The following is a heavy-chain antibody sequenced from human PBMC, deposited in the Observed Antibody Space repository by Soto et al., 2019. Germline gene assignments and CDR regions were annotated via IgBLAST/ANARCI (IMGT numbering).Heavy chain of an antibody. Sequence: SETLSLTCAVYGGSFSGYYWSWIRQPPGKGLEWIGEINHSGSTNYNPSLKSRVTISVDTSKNQFSLKLSSVTAADTAVYYCARGHYYYDSSGYYSRPNWFDPWGQGTLVTVSP. CDR2: INHSGST. V-gene: IGHV4-34*01. CDR1: GGSFSGYY. J-gene: IGHJ5*02. D-gene: IGHD3-22*01. CDR3: ARGHYYYDSSGYYSRPNWFDP.